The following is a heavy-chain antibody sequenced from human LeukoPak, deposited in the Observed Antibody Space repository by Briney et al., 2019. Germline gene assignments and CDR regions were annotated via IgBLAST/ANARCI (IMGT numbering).Heavy chain of an antibody. V-gene: IGHV4-59*01. CDR1: GGSISSYY. Sequence: PSETLSLTCTVSGGSISSYYWSWIRQPPGKGLEWIGYIYYSGSTNYNPSLRSRVTISVDTSKNQFSLKLSSVTAADTAVYYCATGDTPADYWGQGTLVTVSS. J-gene: IGHJ4*02. CDR2: IYYSGST. CDR3: ATGDTPADY.